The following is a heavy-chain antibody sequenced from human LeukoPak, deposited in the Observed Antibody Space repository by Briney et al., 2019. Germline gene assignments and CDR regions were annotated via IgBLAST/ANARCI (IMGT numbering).Heavy chain of an antibody. CDR2: IGPVGDI. Sequence: QSGGSLRLSCVASGFSFTAYSMNWVRQAPGRGLEWISYIGPVGDIYYADSVTGRFTVSRDIAKNSLYLQMNGLRVEDTAVYYCARRFDSWGQGTLVTVSS. CDR3: ARRFDS. CDR1: GFSFTAYS. J-gene: IGHJ4*02. V-gene: IGHV3-48*01.